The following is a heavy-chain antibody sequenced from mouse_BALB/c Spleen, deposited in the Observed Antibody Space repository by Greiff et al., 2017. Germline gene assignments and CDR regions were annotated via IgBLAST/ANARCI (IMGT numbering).Heavy chain of an antibody. Sequence: EVKVVESGGGLVQPGGSRKLSCAASGFTFSSFGMHWVRQAPEKGLEWVAYISSGSSTIYYADTVKGRFTISRDNPKNTLFLQMTSLRSEDTAMYYCAREGIYYGNPWFAYWGQGTLVTVSA. V-gene: IGHV5-17*02. D-gene: IGHD2-1*01. CDR3: AREGIYYGNPWFAY. CDR1: GFTFSSFG. J-gene: IGHJ3*01. CDR2: ISSGSSTI.